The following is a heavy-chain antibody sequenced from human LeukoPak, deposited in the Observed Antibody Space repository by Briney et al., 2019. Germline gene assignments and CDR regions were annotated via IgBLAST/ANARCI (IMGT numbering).Heavy chain of an antibody. Sequence: SVPVSCKASGGTFSSYAISWVRQAPGQGLDWMGGIIPIFGTANYAQKFQGRVTITTDESTSTAYMELSSLRSGDTAVYYCARAGEQIGYYFDYWGEGTLVTVSS. V-gene: IGHV1-69*05. CDR2: IIPIFGTA. J-gene: IGHJ4*02. CDR1: GGTFSSYA. CDR3: ARAGEQIGYYFDY. D-gene: IGHD4-17*01.